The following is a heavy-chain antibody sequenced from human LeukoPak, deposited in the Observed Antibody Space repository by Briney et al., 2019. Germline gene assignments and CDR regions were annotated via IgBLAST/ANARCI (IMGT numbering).Heavy chain of an antibody. D-gene: IGHD3-10*01. Sequence: SETLSLTCTVSGGSISSSSYYWGWIRQSPGKGLEWIGSAYYSGSPYYDPSLKSRVTISVDTSKNQFSLRLSSVTAADTAVYYCARGFGESEYYYYGMDVWGQGTTVTVSS. CDR3: ARGFGESEYYYYGMDV. CDR1: GGSISSSSYY. V-gene: IGHV4-39*01. J-gene: IGHJ6*02. CDR2: AYYSGSP.